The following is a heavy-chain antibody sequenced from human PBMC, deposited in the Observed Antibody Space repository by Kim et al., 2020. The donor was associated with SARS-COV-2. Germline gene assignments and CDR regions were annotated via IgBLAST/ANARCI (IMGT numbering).Heavy chain of an antibody. J-gene: IGHJ6*03. V-gene: IGHV4-59*08. CDR1: GGSISSYY. D-gene: IGHD5-12*01. CDR2: IYYSGST. Sequence: SETLSLTCTVSGGSISSYYWSWIRQPPGKGLEWIGYIYYSGSTNYNPSLKSRVTISVDTSKNQFSLKLSSVTAADTAVYYCARHPRDGYNYSVWDYYYYMDVWGKGTTVTVSS. CDR3: ARHPRDGYNYSVWDYYYYMDV.